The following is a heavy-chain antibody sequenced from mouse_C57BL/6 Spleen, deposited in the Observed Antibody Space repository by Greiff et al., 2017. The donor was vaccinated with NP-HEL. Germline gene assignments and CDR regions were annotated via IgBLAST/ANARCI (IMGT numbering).Heavy chain of an antibody. J-gene: IGHJ1*03. CDR3: AREATVDRYFDV. CDR1: GFTFSDYY. D-gene: IGHD1-1*01. Sequence: EVKLVESEGGLVQPGSSMKLSCTASGFTFSDYYMAWVRQVPEKGLEWVANINYDGSSTYYLDSLKSRFIISRDNAKNILYLQMSSLKSEDTATYYCAREATVDRYFDVWGTGTTVTVSS. CDR2: INYDGSST. V-gene: IGHV5-16*01.